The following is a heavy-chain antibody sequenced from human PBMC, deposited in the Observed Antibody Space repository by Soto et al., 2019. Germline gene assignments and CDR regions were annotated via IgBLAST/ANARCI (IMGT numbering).Heavy chain of an antibody. V-gene: IGHV3-43*01. CDR2: ISWDGADT. J-gene: IGHJ6*02. D-gene: IGHD5-12*01. CDR1: GFPFDDYS. CDR3: VRAAGYSGNDYVYYYGMDV. Sequence: QTGGSLRLSCAASGFPFDDYSMNWVRQVPGKGLEWVSLISWDGADTYYADSVKGRFTVSRDNSKNTLYLQMNSLRDEDTAVYYCVRAAGYSGNDYVYYYGMDVWGQGTTVTVSS.